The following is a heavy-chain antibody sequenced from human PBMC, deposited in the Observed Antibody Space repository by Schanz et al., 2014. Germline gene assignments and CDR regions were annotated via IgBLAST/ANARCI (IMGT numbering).Heavy chain of an antibody. CDR3: ARTTTPFNFDSWPYLDY. CDR2: IYGGST. D-gene: IGHD3-9*01. CDR1: GFTVSSNY. V-gene: IGHV3-66*01. J-gene: IGHJ4*02. Sequence: EVQLVESGGGLVQPGGSLRLSCAASGFTVSSNYMSWVRQAPGKGLEWVSFIYGGSTYYTDSVKGRFTISRDNSKNTLXXQMNSMRAEDAAVXYCARTTTPFNFDSWPYLDYWGQGTLVTVSS.